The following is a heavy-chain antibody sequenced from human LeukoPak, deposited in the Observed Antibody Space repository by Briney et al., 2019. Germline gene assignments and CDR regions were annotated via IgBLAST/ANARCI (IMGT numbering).Heavy chain of an antibody. D-gene: IGHD5-24*01. V-gene: IGHV4-30-4*01. J-gene: IGHJ3*02. CDR3: AREVNVAAGSDGFDI. CDR2: MPYNGGA. CDR1: GDSITSSNFF. Sequence: SEILSLTCTVSGDSITSSNFFWSWIRQPPGGDQEWIGYMPYNGGASYNPSLRSRTTISLDTSKNEFSLRLTSVTAPDTAIYYCAREVNVAAGSDGFDIWGPGTMVTVSP.